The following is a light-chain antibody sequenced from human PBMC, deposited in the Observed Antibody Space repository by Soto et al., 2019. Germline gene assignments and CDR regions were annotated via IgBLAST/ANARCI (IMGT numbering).Light chain of an antibody. V-gene: IGLV2-14*01. J-gene: IGLJ1*01. CDR2: EVN. Sequence: QSALTQPASVSRSPGQSITISCPGTSGDVGGYNYVSWYQQHPDKAPTLMIYEVNNRPSGISNRFSGSKSGNTASLTISGLQAEDEADYYCSSYTSSNTLLYVFGTGTKVTVL. CDR1: SGDVGGYNY. CDR3: SSYTSSNTLLYV.